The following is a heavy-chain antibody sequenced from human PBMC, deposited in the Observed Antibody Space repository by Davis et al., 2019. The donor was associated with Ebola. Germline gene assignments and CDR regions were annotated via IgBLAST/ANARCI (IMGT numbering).Heavy chain of an antibody. CDR3: AKDGFVEWFAGSLDV. D-gene: IGHD3-3*01. CDR2: ISWNSGSI. J-gene: IGHJ6*02. CDR1: GFTFDVYA. V-gene: IGHV3-9*01. Sequence: PGGSLRPSCAPSGFTFDVYAMHWVRQAPGKGLEWVSAISWNSGSIGYADSVKGRFTISRDNAKNPLYLQMNSLRAEDTALYYCAKDGFVEWFAGSLDVWGQGTTVTVSS.